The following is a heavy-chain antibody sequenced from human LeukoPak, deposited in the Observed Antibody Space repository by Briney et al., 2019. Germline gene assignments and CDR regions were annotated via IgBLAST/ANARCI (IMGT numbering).Heavy chain of an antibody. CDR1: GDSISSYY. CDR3: ARAYGGNSQYFQH. Sequence: SETLSLTCTVSGDSISSYYWSWIRQPPGKGLEWIGYIYYSGSTNYNPSLKSRVTISLDTSKNQFSLKLSSVTAADTAVYYCARAYGGNSQYFQHWGQGTLVTVSS. D-gene: IGHD4-23*01. J-gene: IGHJ1*01. V-gene: IGHV4-59*08. CDR2: IYYSGST.